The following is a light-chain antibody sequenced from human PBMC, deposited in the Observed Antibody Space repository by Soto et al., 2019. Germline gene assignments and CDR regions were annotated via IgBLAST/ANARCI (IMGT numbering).Light chain of an antibody. CDR1: ERLSSVY. V-gene: IGKV3-11*01. CDR3: QQRSHWPPT. Sequence: EIVLTQSPGTLSLSPGEGATLSCRASERLSSVYLAWYQQRPGQPPRLLIYGASNRATDIPARFSGSGSGTDFTLTISSLEPEDFAVYCCQQRSHWPPTFGGGTKVDIK. J-gene: IGKJ4*01. CDR2: GAS.